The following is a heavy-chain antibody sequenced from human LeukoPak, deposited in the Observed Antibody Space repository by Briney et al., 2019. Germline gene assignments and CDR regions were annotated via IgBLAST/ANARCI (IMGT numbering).Heavy chain of an antibody. V-gene: IGHV3-30*03. CDR3: AREPYDILTGHFDY. D-gene: IGHD3-9*01. J-gene: IGHJ4*02. CDR2: ISYDGSNK. CDR1: GXTFSSYG. Sequence: PGGSLRLSCAASGXTFSSYGMHWVRQAPGKGLEWVGVISYDGSNKYYADSVKGRFTISRDNSKNTLYLQMNSLRAEDTAVYYCAREPYDILTGHFDYWGQGTLITVSS.